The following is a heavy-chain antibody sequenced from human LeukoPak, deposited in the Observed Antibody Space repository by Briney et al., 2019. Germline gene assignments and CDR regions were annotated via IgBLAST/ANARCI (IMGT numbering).Heavy chain of an antibody. Sequence: GSSVKVSCKASGGTFSSYAISWVRQAPGQGLEWMGRIIPILGIANYAQKFQGRVTITADKSTSTAYMELSSLRSEDTAVYYCARCVLGCSGGSRYSPDYYYMDVWGKGTTVTVSS. J-gene: IGHJ6*03. D-gene: IGHD2-15*01. V-gene: IGHV1-69*04. CDR3: ARCVLGCSGGSRYSPDYYYMDV. CDR2: IIPILGIA. CDR1: GGTFSSYA.